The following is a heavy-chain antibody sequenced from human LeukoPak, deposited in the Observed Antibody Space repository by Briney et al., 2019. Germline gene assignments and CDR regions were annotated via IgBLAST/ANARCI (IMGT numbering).Heavy chain of an antibody. CDR2: IYTSGST. J-gene: IGHJ5*02. V-gene: IGHV4-4*09. CDR1: GGSISSYY. Sequence: PSETLSLTCTVSGGSISSYYWSWIRQPPGKGLEWIGYIYTSGSTNYNPSLKSRVTISVDTSKNQFSLKLSSVTAADTAVYYCARHPPLGSNWFDPWGQGTLVTVSS. CDR3: ARHPPLGSNWFDP. D-gene: IGHD2-15*01.